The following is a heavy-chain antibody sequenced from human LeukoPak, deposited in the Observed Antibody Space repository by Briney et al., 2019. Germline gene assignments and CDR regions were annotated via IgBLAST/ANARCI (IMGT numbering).Heavy chain of an antibody. V-gene: IGHV3-30*02. CDR2: MHYDGRNI. D-gene: IGHD3-16*01. CDR3: AKVTMGDVWFDP. CDR1: GFTLTSTG. J-gene: IGHJ5*02. Sequence: PGGSLRLSCAMSGFTLTSTGMHWVRQAPGKGLEWVAFMHYDGRNIHYADSVKGRFSISTDNSKNMVYLQMSSLRAEDTAVYYCAKVTMGDVWFDPWGQRTLVTVSS.